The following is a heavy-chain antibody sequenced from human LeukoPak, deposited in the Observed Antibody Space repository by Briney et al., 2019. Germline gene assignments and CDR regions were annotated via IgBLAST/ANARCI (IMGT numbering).Heavy chain of an antibody. CDR3: ARSSDSSGFYDYFDY. CDR2: IYPGDSDT. J-gene: IGHJ4*02. Sequence: GESLQISCEGSGYSFTSYWIGWVRQMPGKGLEWVAIIYPGDSDTIYSPSFQGQVTISADNSISTAYLQWSSLKASDTATYYCARSSDSSGFYDYFDYWGQGTLVTVSS. V-gene: IGHV5-51*01. CDR1: GYSFTSYW. D-gene: IGHD3-22*01.